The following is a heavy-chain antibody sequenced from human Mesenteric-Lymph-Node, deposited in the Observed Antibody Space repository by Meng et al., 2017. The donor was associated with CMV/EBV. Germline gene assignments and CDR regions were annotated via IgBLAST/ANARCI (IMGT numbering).Heavy chain of an antibody. D-gene: IGHD2-15*01. CDR1: GFTVSSNY. Sequence: GGSLRLSCAASGFTVSSNYMSWVRQAPGKGLEWVSVIYSGGITSYADSVKGRFTISRDNANNSLYLQMNSLTADDTAVYYCAKAMTYSDDAFDIWGQGTRVTVSS. V-gene: IGHV3-53*01. CDR3: AKAMTYSDDAFDI. J-gene: IGHJ3*02. CDR2: IYSGGIT.